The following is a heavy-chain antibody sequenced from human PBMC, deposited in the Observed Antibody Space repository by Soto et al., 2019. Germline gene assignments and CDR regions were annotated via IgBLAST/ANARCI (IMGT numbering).Heavy chain of an antibody. D-gene: IGHD6-13*01. Sequence: QVQLVQSGAEVKKPGSSVKVSCKAAGGTFGTYAIIWVRQAPGQGLEWMGGIIPIFGAPNYAQKFQGTVTMTAEESARTAYMELSSLRSEDTAVYYCARARDSSTWIPSYYYGLDVWGQGNTVNVSS. CDR1: GGTFGTYA. CDR2: IIPIFGAP. J-gene: IGHJ6*02. CDR3: ARARDSSTWIPSYYYGLDV. V-gene: IGHV1-69*01.